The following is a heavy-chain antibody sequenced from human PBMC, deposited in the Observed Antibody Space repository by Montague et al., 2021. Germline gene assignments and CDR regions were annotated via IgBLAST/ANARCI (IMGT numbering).Heavy chain of an antibody. CDR3: AKDGGQVLWFGEV. CDR2: ISGSGGST. CDR1: GFTFSSYA. Sequence: SLRLSCAASGFTFSSYAMSWVRQAPGKGLEWVSVISGSGGSTYYGDSVKGRSTISRDNSKNTLYLQMNSLRAEDKAVYYCAKDGGQVLWFGEVWGQGTLVIVSS. J-gene: IGHJ4*02. V-gene: IGHV3-23*01. D-gene: IGHD3-10*01.